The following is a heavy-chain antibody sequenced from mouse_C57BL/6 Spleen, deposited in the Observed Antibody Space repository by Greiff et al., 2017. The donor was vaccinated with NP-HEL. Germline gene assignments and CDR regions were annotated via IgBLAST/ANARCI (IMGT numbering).Heavy chain of an antibody. J-gene: IGHJ2*01. CDR3: TRMRCYGSSYFDY. D-gene: IGHD1-1*01. CDR2: IDPETGGT. CDR1: GYTFTDYE. V-gene: IGHV1-15*01. Sequence: QVQLQQSGAELVRPGASVTLSCKASGYTFTDYEMHWVKQTPVHGLEWIGAIDPETGGTAYNQKFKGKAILTADKSSSTAYMELRSLTSEDSAVYYYTRMRCYGSSYFDYWGQGTTLTVSS.